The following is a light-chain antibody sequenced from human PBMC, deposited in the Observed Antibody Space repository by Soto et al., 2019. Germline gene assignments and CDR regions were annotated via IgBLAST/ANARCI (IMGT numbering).Light chain of an antibody. CDR1: QSISSW. CDR2: KAS. Sequence: DIQMTQSPSTLSASVGDRVTITCRASQSISSWLAWYQHKPGQAPNLLIYKASSLESGVPSRFSGSGSGTELTLTVSSLQPDDFATYYCQQYDSYPLTFGGGTKVEI. V-gene: IGKV1-5*03. J-gene: IGKJ4*01. CDR3: QQYDSYPLT.